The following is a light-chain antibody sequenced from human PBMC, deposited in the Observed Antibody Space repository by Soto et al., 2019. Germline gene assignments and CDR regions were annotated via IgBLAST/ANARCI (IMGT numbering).Light chain of an antibody. J-gene: IGKJ4*01. CDR1: QSISSY. CDR3: QQVNSFPVT. V-gene: IGKV1-39*01. Sequence: DIQMTQPPSSLSASVGDRVTMTFRASQSISSYLNWYQQKPGKAPNLLIYAASSLQTGVPSRFSGSGSGTDFTLTISSLQPEDFATYYCQQVNSFPVTFGGGTKVDIK. CDR2: AAS.